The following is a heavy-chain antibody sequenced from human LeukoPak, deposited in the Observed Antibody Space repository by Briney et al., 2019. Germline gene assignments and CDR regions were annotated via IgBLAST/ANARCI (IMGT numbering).Heavy chain of an antibody. J-gene: IGHJ5*02. CDR2: IYPGDSDT. CDR1: GYGFTSYW. CDR3: ARTSIAARLPYNWFDP. Sequence: GESLKISCKGSGYGFTSYWIGWVRQMPGKGLEWMGIIYPGDSDTRYSPSFQGQVTISADKSISTAYLQWSSLKASDTAMYYCARTSIAARLPYNWFDPWGQGTLVTVSS. V-gene: IGHV5-51*01. D-gene: IGHD6-6*01.